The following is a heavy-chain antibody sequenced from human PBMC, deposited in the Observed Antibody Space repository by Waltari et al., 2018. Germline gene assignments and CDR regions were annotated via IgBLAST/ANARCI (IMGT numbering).Heavy chain of an antibody. CDR3: ARDRSGSYRIDY. V-gene: IGHV1-69*12. CDR1: GGPFSRYA. D-gene: IGHD1-26*01. Sequence: QVQLVQSGAEVKKPGSSVKVSCKASGGPFSRYAITWVRQAAGQGLEWMGGIIPSFGTANYAQKLQGRVTITADESTSTAYMELSSLRSEDTAVYYCARDRSGSYRIDYWGQGTLVTVSS. J-gene: IGHJ4*02. CDR2: IIPSFGTA.